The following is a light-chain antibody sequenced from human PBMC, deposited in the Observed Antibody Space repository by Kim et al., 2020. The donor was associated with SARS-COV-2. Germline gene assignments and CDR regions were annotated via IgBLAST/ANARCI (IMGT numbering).Light chain of an antibody. CDR3: QTYDTVPYN. Sequence: DIQMTQSPSSLSASVGDRVTITCRASQAIRKYVAWYQQRPGKIPKLLIHAVSTLQSGVPSRFSGGGSGTDFTLTIRGLQPEDVATYYCQTYDTVPYNFGHGTRLEI. CDR2: AVS. J-gene: IGKJ2*01. V-gene: IGKV1-27*01. CDR1: QAIRKY.